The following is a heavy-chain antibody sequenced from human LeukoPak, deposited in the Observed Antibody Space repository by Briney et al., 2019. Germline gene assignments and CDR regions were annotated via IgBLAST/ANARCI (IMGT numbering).Heavy chain of an antibody. V-gene: IGHV4-59*01. Sequence: SETLSLTCTVSGVSISSYYWSWIRQPPGKGLEWIGYIYYSGSTNYNPSLKSRVTISVDTSKNQFSLKLSSVTAADTAVYYCARAARGSGSYYKGFDYWGQGTLVTVSS. CDR2: IYYSGST. D-gene: IGHD3-10*01. CDR3: ARAARGSGSYYKGFDY. J-gene: IGHJ4*02. CDR1: GVSISSYY.